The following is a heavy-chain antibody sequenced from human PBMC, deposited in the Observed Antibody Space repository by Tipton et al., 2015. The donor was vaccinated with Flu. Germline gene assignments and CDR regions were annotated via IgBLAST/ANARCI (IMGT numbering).Heavy chain of an antibody. V-gene: IGHV6-1*01. CDR2: TYYRSKWYN. J-gene: IGHJ4*02. CDR1: GDSVSSNSAA. D-gene: IGHD6-13*01. Sequence: LRLSCAISGDSVSSNSAAWNWIRQSPSRGLEWLGRTYYRSKWYNDYAVSVQSRIIINPDISKNQFSLQLNSVTPEDTAVYYCARGGWTSNWYWGQGTLVTVSS. CDR3: ARGGWTSNWY.